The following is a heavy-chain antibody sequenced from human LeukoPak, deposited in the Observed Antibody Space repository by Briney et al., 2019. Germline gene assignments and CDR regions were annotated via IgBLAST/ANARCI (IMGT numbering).Heavy chain of an antibody. V-gene: IGHV5-51*01. D-gene: IGHD4-17*01. CDR2: IYPGDSDT. J-gene: IGHJ5*02. Sequence: GESLKISCKGSGYSFTSYWIGWVRQMLGKGLEWMGIIYPGDSDTRYSPSFQGQVTISADKSISTAYLQWSSLKASDTAMYYCARPGGDDYGDYGWFDPWGQGTLVTVSS. CDR1: GYSFTSYW. CDR3: ARPGGDDYGDYGWFDP.